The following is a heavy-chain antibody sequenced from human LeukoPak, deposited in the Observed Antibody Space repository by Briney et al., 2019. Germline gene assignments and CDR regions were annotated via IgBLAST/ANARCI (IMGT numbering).Heavy chain of an antibody. V-gene: IGHV3-7*03. CDR2: IKQDGSEK. J-gene: IGHJ6*04. CDR3: ARISASRSSWYYYYYGMDV. CDR1: GFTFSSYW. D-gene: IGHD6-13*01. Sequence: GGSLRLSCAASGFTFSSYWMSWVRQAPGKGLEWVASIKQDGSEKYYVDSVKGRFTISRDNAKNSLYLQMNSLRAEDTAVYYCARISASRSSWYYYYYGMDVWGKGTTVTVSS.